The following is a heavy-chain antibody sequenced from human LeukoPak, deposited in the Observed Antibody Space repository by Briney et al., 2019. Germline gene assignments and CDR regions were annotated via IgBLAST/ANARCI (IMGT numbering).Heavy chain of an antibody. CDR3: TTALGGMVRGVIDY. J-gene: IGHJ4*02. V-gene: IGHV3-73*01. CDR1: GFTFSGSA. CDR2: IRSKANSYAT. Sequence: GGSLRLSCAASGFTFSGSAMHWVRQASGKGLEWVGRIRSKANSYATAYAASVKDRFTISRDDSKNTAYLQMNSLKTEDTAVYYCTTALGGMVRGVIDYWGQGTLVTVSS. D-gene: IGHD3-10*01.